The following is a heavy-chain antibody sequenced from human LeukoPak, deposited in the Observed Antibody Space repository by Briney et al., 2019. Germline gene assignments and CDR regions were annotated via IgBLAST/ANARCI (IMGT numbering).Heavy chain of an antibody. J-gene: IGHJ4*02. CDR3: ARSTGDCSGGTCYSDFDC. Sequence: SQTLSLTCTVSGGSISSGGYHWSWIRQHPGKGLEWIGYIYYSGSTYYNPSLKSRVTISVDTSKNQFSLKLSSVTAADTAVYYCARSTGDCSGGTCYSDFDCWGQGTLATVSS. CDR1: GGSISSGGYH. CDR2: IYYSGST. V-gene: IGHV4-31*03. D-gene: IGHD2-15*01.